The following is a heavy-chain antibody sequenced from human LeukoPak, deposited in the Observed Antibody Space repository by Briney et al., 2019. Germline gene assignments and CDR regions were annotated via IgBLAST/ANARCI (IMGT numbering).Heavy chain of an antibody. CDR3: ARDYYYDSSGSFYY. J-gene: IGHJ4*02. V-gene: IGHV3-7*01. Sequence: PGGPLDLSCAASGLPFSSYWMGWVRKAPGKGLGWVANIKQDGSEKYYVDSVKGRFTISRDNAKNSLYLQMNSLRAEDTAVYYCARDYYYDSSGSFYYWGQGTLVTVSS. CDR1: GLPFSSYW. CDR2: IKQDGSEK. D-gene: IGHD3-22*01.